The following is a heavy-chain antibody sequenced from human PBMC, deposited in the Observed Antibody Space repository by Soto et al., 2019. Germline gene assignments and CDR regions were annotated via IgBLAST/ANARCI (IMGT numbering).Heavy chain of an antibody. CDR2: IYHSGST. J-gene: IGHJ4*02. CDR1: GGPISSGGYS. V-gene: IGHV4-30-2*01. D-gene: IGHD2-21*02. CDR3: ARVVVTAMDYFDY. Sequence: SETLSLTCAVSGGPISSGGYSWSWIRQPPGKGLEWIGYIYHSGSTYYNPSLKSRVTISVDRSKNQFSLKLSSVTAADTAVYYCARVVVTAMDYFDYWGQGTLVTVSS.